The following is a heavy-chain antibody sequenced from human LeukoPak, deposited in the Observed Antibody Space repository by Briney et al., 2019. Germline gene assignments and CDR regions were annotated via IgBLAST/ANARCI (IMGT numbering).Heavy chain of an antibody. V-gene: IGHV4-4*07. CDR3: ARDRSYGPDH. CDR1: GDSISGFY. Sequence: SETLSLTCTVSGDSISGFYWSWIRQPAGKGLEWIERINTSGSTNYKPSLKSRVTMSVDTSKNQFSLKLSPVTAADTAVYYCARDRSYGPDHWGQGTLVTVS. D-gene: IGHD5-18*01. J-gene: IGHJ4*01. CDR2: INTSGST.